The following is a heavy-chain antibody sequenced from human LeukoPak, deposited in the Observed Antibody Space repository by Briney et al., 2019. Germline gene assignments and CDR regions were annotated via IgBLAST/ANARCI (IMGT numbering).Heavy chain of an antibody. CDR2: ISWNSGSI. Sequence: PGGSLRLSCAASGFTFDDYAMHWVRQAPGKGLEWVSGISWNSGSIGYADSVKGRFTISRDNAKNSLYLQMNSLRAEDTALYYCAKEEVWGDNWFDPWGQGTLVTVSS. CDR1: GFTFDDYA. V-gene: IGHV3-9*01. J-gene: IGHJ5*02. D-gene: IGHD1-26*01. CDR3: AKEEVWGDNWFDP.